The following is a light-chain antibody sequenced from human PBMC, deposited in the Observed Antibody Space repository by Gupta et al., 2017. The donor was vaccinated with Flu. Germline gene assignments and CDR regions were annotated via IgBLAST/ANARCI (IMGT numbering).Light chain of an antibody. CDR3: QQRSNSHS. CDR1: QSVSTY. V-gene: IGKV3-11*01. CDR2: DAS. Sequence: DIVLTQSPASLSLSPGERATLSCRGSQSVSTYIGWYQQKPGQAPRLLNYDASNRASGIPGRFSGSGSGTDVTLTSSSLEHEDVAVYYWQQRSNSHSFGGGTKVEIK. J-gene: IGKJ4*01.